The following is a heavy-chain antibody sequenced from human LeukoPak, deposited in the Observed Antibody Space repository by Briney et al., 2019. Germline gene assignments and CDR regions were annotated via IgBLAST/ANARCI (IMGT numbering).Heavy chain of an antibody. CDR2: ITPSGDST. Sequence: ASVKVSCKASGDTFSSYYMHWVRQAPGQGLEWMGIITPSGDSTNYAQKFQGRVTMTRDTSTSTVYMELSSLRSEDTAVYYCAKDGYNFDYWGQGTLVTVSS. V-gene: IGHV1-46*01. CDR3: AKDGYNFDY. J-gene: IGHJ4*02. CDR1: GDTFSSYY. D-gene: IGHD5-24*01.